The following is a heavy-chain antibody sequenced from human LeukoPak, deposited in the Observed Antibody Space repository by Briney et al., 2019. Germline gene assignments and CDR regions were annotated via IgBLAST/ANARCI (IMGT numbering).Heavy chain of an antibody. J-gene: IGHJ4*02. V-gene: IGHV3-33*01. CDR3: ARDFWSGYSPFLNY. CDR1: EFTFSSYV. D-gene: IGHD3-3*01. CDR2: IWYDGSNK. Sequence: PGRSLRLSCAASEFTFSSYVMHWVRQAPGKGLEWVAVIWYDGSNKYYADSVKGRFTISRDNSKNTLYLQMNSLRAEDTAVYYCARDFWSGYSPFLNYWGQGTLVTVSS.